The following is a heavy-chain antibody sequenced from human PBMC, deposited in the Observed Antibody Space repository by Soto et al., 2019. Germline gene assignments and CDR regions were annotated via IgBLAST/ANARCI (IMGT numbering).Heavy chain of an antibody. CDR3: ARGTYGSGSYDFDY. D-gene: IGHD3-10*01. V-gene: IGHV4-59*01. CDR2: IYYSGST. CDR1: GGSSSSYY. Sequence: LLILSLTRSVCGGSSSSYYWSCIRKPPGKGLEWIGYIYYSGSTNYNPSLKSRVTISVDTSKNQFSLKLSSVTAADTAVYYCARGTYGSGSYDFDYWGQGTLVTVSS. J-gene: IGHJ4*02.